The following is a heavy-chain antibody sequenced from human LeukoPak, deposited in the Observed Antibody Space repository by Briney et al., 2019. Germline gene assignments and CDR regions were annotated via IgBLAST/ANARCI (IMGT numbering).Heavy chain of an antibody. Sequence: ASVKLSCKASGYTFNSYGITWVRQAPGEGLEWMGRINPYDNTTNHAQNFPGRVTMTTDTSTSTAYMQLTSLRFDDTAVHYCASEGLFDYWGQGTLVTVSS. CDR3: ASEGLFDY. J-gene: IGHJ4*02. V-gene: IGHV1-18*01. CDR1: GYTFNSYG. CDR2: INPYDNTT.